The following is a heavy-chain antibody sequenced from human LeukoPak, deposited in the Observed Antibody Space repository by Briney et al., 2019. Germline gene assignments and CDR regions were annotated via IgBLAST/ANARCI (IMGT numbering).Heavy chain of an antibody. CDR1: GFTFSTYA. D-gene: IGHD3-10*01. Sequence: PGGSLRLSCAASGFTFSTYAMTWVRQAPGKGLEWVSAIGTAGDPHYSDSVRGRFTISRDNSKNTLSLQMNNLRAEDTAIYYCAKDRSCDYWGQGTLVTVSS. CDR2: IGTAGDP. CDR3: AKDRSCDY. J-gene: IGHJ4*02. V-gene: IGHV3-23*01.